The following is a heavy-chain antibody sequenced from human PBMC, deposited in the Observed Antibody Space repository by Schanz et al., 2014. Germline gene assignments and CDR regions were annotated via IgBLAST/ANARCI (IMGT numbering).Heavy chain of an antibody. CDR3: ARGRAFDY. V-gene: IGHV1-8*02. J-gene: IGHJ4*02. CDR1: GYTFTSDS. Sequence: QVQLVQSGDEVKKPGASVKVSCKASGYTFTSDSMHWVRQAPGQGLEWLGWMNPNSGNPGFAQKFRGRVTMTRNTSMSTACIDLHILTSEDTAVYYCARGRAFDYWGQGTLVTVSS. CDR2: MNPNSGNP.